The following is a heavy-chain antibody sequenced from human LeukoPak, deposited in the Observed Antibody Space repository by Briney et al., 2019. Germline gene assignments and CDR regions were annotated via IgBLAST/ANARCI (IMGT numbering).Heavy chain of an antibody. CDR1: GGTFTNYA. V-gene: IGHV1-69*04. J-gene: IGHJ4*02. CDR2: IIPILGTA. CDR3: ARGAWGGTYYFDD. D-gene: IGHD2-21*01. Sequence: SVKVSCKASGGTFTNYAISWVRQAPGQGLEWMGRIIPILGTANHAQKFQGRVTITADKPTTTAYMELSSLRSEDTAVYYCARGAWGGTYYFDDWGQGTLVTVSS.